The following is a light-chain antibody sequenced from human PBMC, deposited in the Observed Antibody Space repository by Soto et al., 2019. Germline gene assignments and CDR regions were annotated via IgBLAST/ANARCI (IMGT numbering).Light chain of an antibody. V-gene: IGLV2-23*01. Sequence: QSVLTQPASVSGSPGQSITISCTGTSSDVGSYNLVSWYQQHPGKAPKLMIYEGAKRPSGVSNRFSGSKSGNTASLTISGLQTEEEADYYCCSYVGSSTFVFGTGTKLNVL. CDR2: EGA. CDR3: CSYVGSSTFV. CDR1: SSDVGSYNL. J-gene: IGLJ1*01.